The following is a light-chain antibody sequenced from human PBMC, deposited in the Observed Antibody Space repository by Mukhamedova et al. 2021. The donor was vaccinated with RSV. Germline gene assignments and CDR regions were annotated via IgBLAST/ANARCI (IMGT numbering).Light chain of an antibody. V-gene: IGKV1-39*01. J-gene: IGKJ1*01. CDR2: AAY. CDR1: QSIANS. Sequence: RVTISCRASQSIANSLNWYQQKSGKAPKLLIYAAYTLQSGDPSRFSGSASGTDFTLTISSLQPEDFATYYCQQSYNSRTFGQGTKV. CDR3: QQSYNSRT.